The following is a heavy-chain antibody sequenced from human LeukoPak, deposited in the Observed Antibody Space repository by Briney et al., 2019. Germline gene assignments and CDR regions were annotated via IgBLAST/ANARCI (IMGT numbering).Heavy chain of an antibody. CDR3: ARVVVPAAIDYFDY. CDR1: GYSFTGYW. Sequence: GESLSISCKASGYSFTGYWIGWVRQMPGKGLEWMGIIYPADSDTRYSPSFQGQVTISADKSISTAYLQWSSLKASDTAMYYCARVVVPAAIDYFDYWGQGTLVTVSS. J-gene: IGHJ4*02. CDR2: IYPADSDT. V-gene: IGHV5-51*01. D-gene: IGHD2-2*02.